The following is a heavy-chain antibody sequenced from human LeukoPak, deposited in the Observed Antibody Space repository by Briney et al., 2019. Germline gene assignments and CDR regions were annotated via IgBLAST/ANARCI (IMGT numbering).Heavy chain of an antibody. D-gene: IGHD3-3*01. J-gene: IGHJ4*02. Sequence: KPSETLSLTCTVSSGSISSYYWSWIRQPPGKGLEWIGNIYYSGSTNYNPSLKSRATISVDTSKNQFSLKLSSVTAAVTAVYYCARGMQLEWTLWGQGTLVTVSS. CDR3: ARGMQLEWTL. V-gene: IGHV4-59*01. CDR1: SGSISSYY. CDR2: IYYSGST.